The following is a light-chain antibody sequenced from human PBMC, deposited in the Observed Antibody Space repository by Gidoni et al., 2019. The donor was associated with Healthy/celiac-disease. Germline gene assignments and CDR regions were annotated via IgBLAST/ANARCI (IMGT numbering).Light chain of an antibody. J-gene: IGKJ4*01. V-gene: IGKV3-20*01. CDR1: QSISSSQ. CDR3: QHFGN. Sequence: EIVLTQSPGPLSLSPGQSATLACRASQSISSSQLAWYQQKPGQAPRPLMYGASSRATCIPDRFSGSGSGTDFTLTISRLEPEDFAVYYCQHFGNFGGGTKVE. CDR2: GAS.